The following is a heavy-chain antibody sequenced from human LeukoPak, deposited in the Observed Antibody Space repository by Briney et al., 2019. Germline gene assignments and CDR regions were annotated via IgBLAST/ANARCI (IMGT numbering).Heavy chain of an antibody. CDR3: ARERRYCSSTSCLGWFDP. Sequence: QPGGSLRLSCAASGFTFSSYWMHWVRQAPGKGLVWVSRINTDGSSTSYADSVKGRFTISRDNAKNTLYLQMNSLRAEDTAVYYCARERRYCSSTSCLGWFDPWGQGTLVTVSS. CDR1: GFTFSSYW. V-gene: IGHV3-74*01. CDR2: INTDGSST. D-gene: IGHD2-2*01. J-gene: IGHJ5*02.